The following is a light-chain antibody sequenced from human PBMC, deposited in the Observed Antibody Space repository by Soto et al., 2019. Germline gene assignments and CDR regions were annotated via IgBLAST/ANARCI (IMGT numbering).Light chain of an antibody. J-gene: IGKJ1*01. CDR3: QQSYSTPRT. Sequence: DIVMTQSPDSLAVSLGERATLNCKSSQSVLYSSNNKNYLAWYQQKPGQPPKLLIYWASTRESGVPDRFSGSGSGTDFTLTISRLQPEDFATYYCQQSYSTPRTFGQGTKVDIK. CDR1: QSVLYSSNNKNY. V-gene: IGKV4-1*01. CDR2: WAS.